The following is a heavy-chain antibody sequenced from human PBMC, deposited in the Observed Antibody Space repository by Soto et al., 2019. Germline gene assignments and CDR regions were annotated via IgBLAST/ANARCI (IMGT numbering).Heavy chain of an antibody. V-gene: IGHV3-21*01. CDR2: ISSSSSYI. Sequence: GGSLRLSCAASGFTFSSYSMNWVRQAPGKGLEWVSSISSSSSYIYYADSVKGRFTISRDNAKNSLYLQMNSLRAEDTAVYYCARGYCSSTSCSAEHAFYIWGQETMFTVSS. D-gene: IGHD2-2*01. CDR3: ARGYCSSTSCSAEHAFYI. J-gene: IGHJ3*02. CDR1: GFTFSSYS.